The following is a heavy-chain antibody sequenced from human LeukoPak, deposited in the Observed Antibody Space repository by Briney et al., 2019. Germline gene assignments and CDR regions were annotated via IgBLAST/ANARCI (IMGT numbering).Heavy chain of an antibody. Sequence: PGGSLRLSCAASGFTFSSYSMNWVRQAPGKGLEWVSSISSNSSYIYYADSVKGRFTISRDNAKNSLYLQMNSLRAEDTAVYYCARAVPSTYYYDSSGYPDYWGQGTLVTVSS. V-gene: IGHV3-21*01. CDR3: ARAVPSTYYYDSSGYPDY. J-gene: IGHJ4*02. CDR1: GFTFSSYS. CDR2: ISSNSSYI. D-gene: IGHD3-22*01.